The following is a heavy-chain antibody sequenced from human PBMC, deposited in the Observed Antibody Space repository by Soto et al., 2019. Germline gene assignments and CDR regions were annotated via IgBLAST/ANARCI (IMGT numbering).Heavy chain of an antibody. CDR3: GRARSAAMVTSDY. CDR1: GYSFSDYG. V-gene: IGHV1-18*01. Sequence: QVQLVQSGPEVKKPGASVKVSCKASGYSFSDYGVTWVRQSPGQGLQWMGWISAHNDDRNYAQNFQDRITMTTDTSTSTAYVELRSLRSDDTAVYFCGRARSAAMVTSDYWGQGTLVTVSS. CDR2: ISAHNDDR. D-gene: IGHD5-18*01. J-gene: IGHJ4*02.